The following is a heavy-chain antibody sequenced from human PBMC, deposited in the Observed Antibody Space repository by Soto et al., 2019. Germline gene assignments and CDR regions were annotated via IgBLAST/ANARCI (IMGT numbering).Heavy chain of an antibody. V-gene: IGHV4-34*01. J-gene: IGHJ4*02. CDR1: GGSFSGYY. CDR2: INHSGST. D-gene: IGHD2-2*01. Sequence: SETLSLTCAVYGGSFSGYYWSWIRQPPGKGLEWIGEINHSGSTNYNPSLKSRVTISVDTSKNQFSLKLSSVTAADTAVYYCARKLGYCSSTSCYRGFDYWGQGTLATVSS. CDR3: ARKLGYCSSTSCYRGFDY.